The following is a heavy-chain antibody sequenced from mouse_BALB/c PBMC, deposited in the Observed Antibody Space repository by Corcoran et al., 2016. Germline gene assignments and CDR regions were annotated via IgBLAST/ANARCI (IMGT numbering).Heavy chain of an antibody. Sequence: QVTLKESGPGILQPSQTLSLTCSCSGFSLSTSGMGVSWIRQPSGKGLEWLAHIYWDDDKRYNPSLKSRLTISKDTSSNQVFLKITSVDTADTATYYCARRRGYGSAMDYWGQGTSVTVSS. D-gene: IGHD1-1*01. CDR1: GFSLSTSGMG. V-gene: IGHV8-12*01. CDR3: ARRRGYGSAMDY. CDR2: IYWDDDK. J-gene: IGHJ4*01.